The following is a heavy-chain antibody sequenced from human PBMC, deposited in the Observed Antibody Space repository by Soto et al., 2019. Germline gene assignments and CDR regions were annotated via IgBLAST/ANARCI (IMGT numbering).Heavy chain of an antibody. V-gene: IGHV1-69*02. Sequence: QVQLVQSGAEVKKPGSSVKVSCKASGGTFSSYTISWVRQAPGQGLEWMGRIIPILGIANYAQKFQGRVTITADKSTSTAYMELSSLRSEDTAVYYCARKDSSGWYRSWFDPWGQGTLVTVSS. D-gene: IGHD6-19*01. CDR3: ARKDSSGWYRSWFDP. J-gene: IGHJ5*02. CDR2: IIPILGIA. CDR1: GGTFSSYT.